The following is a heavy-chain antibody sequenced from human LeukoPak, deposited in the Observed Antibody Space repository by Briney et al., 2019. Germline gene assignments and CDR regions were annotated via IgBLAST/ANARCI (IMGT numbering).Heavy chain of an antibody. V-gene: IGHV1-18*01. Sequence: GASVKVSCKASGYTFTSYGISWVRQAPGQGLEWMGWISAYNGNTNYAQKLQGRVTMTTDTSTSTAYMELRSLRSDDTAVYYCARSFQYSYYDYIWGSYRPLFDYWGQGTLVTVSS. D-gene: IGHD3-16*02. CDR2: ISAYNGNT. J-gene: IGHJ4*02. CDR1: GYTFTSYG. CDR3: ARSFQYSYYDYIWGSYRPLFDY.